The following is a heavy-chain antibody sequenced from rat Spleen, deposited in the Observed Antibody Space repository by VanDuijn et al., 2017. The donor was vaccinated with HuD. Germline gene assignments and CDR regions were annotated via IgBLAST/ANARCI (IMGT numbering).Heavy chain of an antibody. D-gene: IGHD1-6*01. CDR1: GFTFTRSA. CDR3: ARLKGFDCTYYYPYYFDY. V-gene: IGHV5-29*01. CDR2: ISYDGSSS. Sequence: EVQLVESGGGSVQPGRSLKLSCAASGFTFTRSAMAWVRQAPTKGLEWVATISYDGSSSYYRDSVKGRYTISRDNAKSTLFLQMDSLRSEDTATYYWARLKGFDCTYYYPYYFDYWGQGVMVTVSS. J-gene: IGHJ2*01.